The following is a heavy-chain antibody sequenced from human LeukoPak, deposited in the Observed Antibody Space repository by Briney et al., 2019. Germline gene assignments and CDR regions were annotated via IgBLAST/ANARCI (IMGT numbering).Heavy chain of an antibody. V-gene: IGHV4-4*07. CDR3: AGRAPTTGCSFDY. Sequence: SGTLSLTCIVSGGSISSYYWSWIRQPAGKGLEWIGQIHTSGSTNYNPSLKSRVAMSVDTSKNQFSLELSSVTAADTAVYYCAGRAPTTGCSFDYWGQGALVTVSS. CDR1: GGSISSYY. CDR2: IHTSGST. D-gene: IGHD1-14*01. J-gene: IGHJ4*02.